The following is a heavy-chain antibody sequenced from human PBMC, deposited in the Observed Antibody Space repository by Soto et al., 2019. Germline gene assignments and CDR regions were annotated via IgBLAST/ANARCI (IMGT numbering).Heavy chain of an antibody. D-gene: IGHD2-15*01. J-gene: IGHJ5*01. Sequence: AAVKVSCKASGYTFTSYDINWVRQATGQGLEWMGWMNPNSGNTGYAQKFQGRVTMTRNTSISTAYMELSSLRSEDTAVYYCARGLVYCSGGSRQGDWFATWGPRTLFTVSS. CDR3: ARGLVYCSGGSRQGDWFAT. CDR1: GYTFTSYD. V-gene: IGHV1-8*01. CDR2: MNPNSGNT.